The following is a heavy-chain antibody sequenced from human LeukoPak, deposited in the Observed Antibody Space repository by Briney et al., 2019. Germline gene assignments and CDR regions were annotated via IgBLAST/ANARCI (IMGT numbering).Heavy chain of an antibody. V-gene: IGHV3-30*18. CDR2: ISYDGSNK. CDR1: GFTFRSYG. J-gene: IGHJ4*02. Sequence: GGSLRLSCAASGFTFRSYGMPWVRQAPGKGLEWVAVISYDGSNKYYADSVKGRFTISRDNSKNTLYLQMNSLRAEDTAVYYCAKDRAAVAGISNNWGQGTLVTVSS. CDR3: AKDRAAVAGISNN. D-gene: IGHD6-19*01.